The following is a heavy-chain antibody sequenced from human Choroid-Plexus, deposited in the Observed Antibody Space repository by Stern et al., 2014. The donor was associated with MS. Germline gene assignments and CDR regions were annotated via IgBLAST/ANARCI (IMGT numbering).Heavy chain of an antibody. CDR1: GFTFSNFG. Sequence: MQLVESGGGVAQPGRPLILSCAASGFTFSNFGMHWVRQAPGKGLEWVALTSYDGSDKYYADSVKGRFTIFRDNSKNTLYMHMNSLRAEDTAVYYCAKDRQWSTYFFDYWGQGSLVTVSS. V-gene: IGHV3-30*18. J-gene: IGHJ4*02. D-gene: IGHD2-15*01. CDR2: TSYDGSDK. CDR3: AKDRQWSTYFFDY.